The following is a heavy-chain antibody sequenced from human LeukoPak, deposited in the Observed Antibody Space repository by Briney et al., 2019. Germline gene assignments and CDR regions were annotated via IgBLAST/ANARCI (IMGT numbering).Heavy chain of an antibody. CDR1: GFTFSSYG. J-gene: IGHJ5*02. CDR3: AKDYHYGNELLSGFDP. Sequence: GGSLRLSCAASGFTFSSYGMHWVRQAPGKGLEWLAFIRYDGSNKYYADSVKGRFTISRDNSKNTLYLQMNSLRAEDTAVYYCAKDYHYGNELLSGFDPWGQGTLVTVSS. V-gene: IGHV3-30*02. D-gene: IGHD3-22*01. CDR2: IRYDGSNK.